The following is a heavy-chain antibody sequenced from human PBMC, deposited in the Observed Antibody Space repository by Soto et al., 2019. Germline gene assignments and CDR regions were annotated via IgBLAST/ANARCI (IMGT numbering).Heavy chain of an antibody. V-gene: IGHV4-39*01. D-gene: IGHD4-4*01. CDR1: GGSISSSSYY. J-gene: IGHJ4*02. CDR2: IYYSGST. CDR3: ARTYTNYILQFDY. Sequence: SETLSLTCIVSGGSISSSSYYWGWIRQPPGNGLEWIGNIYYSGSTDYSPSLKSRLTISVDTSKNQFSLKLSSVTAADTAVYYCARTYTNYILQFDYWGQGTLVTVSS.